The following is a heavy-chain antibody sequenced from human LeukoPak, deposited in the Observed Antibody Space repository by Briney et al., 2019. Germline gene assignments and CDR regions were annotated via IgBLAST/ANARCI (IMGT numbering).Heavy chain of an antibody. CDR2: IYSSGNT. CDR3: AREIGGSGRGDV. J-gene: IGHJ6*02. D-gene: IGHD3-10*01. Sequence: SETLSLTYTVSGGSISSYYWSWIRQPPGKGLEWIGYIYSSGNTNYNPSLKSRVTISIDTSKNQFSLKLSSVTAADTAVYYCAREIGGSGRGDVWGQGTTVTVSS. V-gene: IGHV4-59*13. CDR1: GGSISSYY.